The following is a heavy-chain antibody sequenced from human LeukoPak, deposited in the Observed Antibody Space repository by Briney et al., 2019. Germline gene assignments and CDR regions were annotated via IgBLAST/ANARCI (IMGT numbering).Heavy chain of an antibody. CDR1: GGSISIYY. D-gene: IGHD3-10*01. Sequence: SETLSLTCTVCGGSISIYYWSWIRKPPGKGLEWIGYIYYSGSTNYNPSLKSRVTISVHMSKNQFSLKLSSVTAADTAVYYCASGWFGLRGAFDIWGQGTMVTVSS. V-gene: IGHV4-59*08. J-gene: IGHJ3*02. CDR3: ASGWFGLRGAFDI. CDR2: IYYSGST.